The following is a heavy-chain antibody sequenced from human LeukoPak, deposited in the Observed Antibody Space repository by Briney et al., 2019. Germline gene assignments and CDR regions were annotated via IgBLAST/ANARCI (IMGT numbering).Heavy chain of an antibody. CDR3: ARWGYGDPFDY. J-gene: IGHJ4*02. Sequence: SDTLSLTCAVSGYSITSSSWWGWIRQPPGKGLEWIGYIYHSGTTNYNPSLKSRVTISVDTSKNQFSLKLSSVTAADTAVYYCARWGYGDPFDYWGQGTLVTVSS. D-gene: IGHD4-17*01. CDR1: GYSITSSSW. V-gene: IGHV4-28*01. CDR2: IYHSGTT.